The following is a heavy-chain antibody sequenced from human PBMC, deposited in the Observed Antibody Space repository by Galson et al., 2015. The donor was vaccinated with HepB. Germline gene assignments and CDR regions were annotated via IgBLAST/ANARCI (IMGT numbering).Heavy chain of an antibody. CDR2: IIPIFGTA. Sequence: SVKVSCKASGGTFSSYAISWVRQAPGQGLEWMGGIIPIFGTANYAQKFQGRVTITADESTSTAYMELSSLRSEDTAVYYCAREFPGATLYNWFDPWGQGTLVTVSS. J-gene: IGHJ5*02. V-gene: IGHV1-69*13. CDR1: GGTFSSYA. D-gene: IGHD1-26*01. CDR3: AREFPGATLYNWFDP.